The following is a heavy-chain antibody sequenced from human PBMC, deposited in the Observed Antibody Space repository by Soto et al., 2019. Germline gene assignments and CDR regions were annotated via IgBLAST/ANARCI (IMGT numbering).Heavy chain of an antibody. CDR2: IYYSGST. CDR1: GGSISSGGYY. V-gene: IGHV4-31*03. D-gene: IGHD2-2*02. J-gene: IGHJ6*02. CDR3: ARDLTDCSSTSCYTYYYYGMDV. Sequence: SETLSLTCTVSGGSISSGGYYWSWIRQHPGKGLEWIGYIYYSGSTYYNPSLKSRVTISVDTSKNQFSLKLSSVTAADTAVYYCARDLTDCSSTSCYTYYYYGMDVWGQGTTVTVSS.